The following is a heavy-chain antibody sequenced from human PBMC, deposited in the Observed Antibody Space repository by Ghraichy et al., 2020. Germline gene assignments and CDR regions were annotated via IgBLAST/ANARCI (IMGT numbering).Heavy chain of an antibody. D-gene: IGHD1-1*01. Sequence: SETLSLTCTVSGGSISSGDYCWTWIRQPPGKGLEWIGYIYYSGSTSFNPSLKSRLTMSVDTSENQFSLSLTSVTAADTAVYYCARQYRWNRDFDYWGQGTLVTVSS. V-gene: IGHV4-30-4*08. CDR2: IYYSGST. CDR1: GGSISSGDYC. CDR3: ARQYRWNRDFDY. J-gene: IGHJ4*02.